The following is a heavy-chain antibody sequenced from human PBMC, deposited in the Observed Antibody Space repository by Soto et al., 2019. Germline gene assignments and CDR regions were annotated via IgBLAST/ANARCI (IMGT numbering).Heavy chain of an antibody. Sequence: EEQLVESGGGLVQPGGSLRLSCAASGLTFSSYWMHWVRQAPGKGLVWVSRIKRDGSYTSYAGSVKGRFTSSRDNAKSILYLQMNSLRAEDTAVYYCARDDGTGTYYTPSWGQGTLVTVSS. V-gene: IGHV3-74*01. CDR1: GLTFSSYW. CDR3: ARDDGTGTYYTPS. J-gene: IGHJ5*02. D-gene: IGHD3-10*01. CDR2: IKRDGSYT.